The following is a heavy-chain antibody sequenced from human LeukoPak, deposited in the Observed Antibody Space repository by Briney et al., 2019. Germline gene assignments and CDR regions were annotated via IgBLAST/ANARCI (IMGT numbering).Heavy chain of an antibody. CDR3: AMGPDSHGYISDDY. CDR1: GGTFSSYA. D-gene: IGHD5-18*01. CDR2: IIPIFGTA. Sequence: SVKVSCKASGGTFSSYAISWVRQAPGQGLEWMGGIIPIFGTANYAQKFQGRVTITADKSTSTAYMELSSLRSEDTAVYYCAMGPDSHGYISDDYWGQGTLVTVSS. V-gene: IGHV1-69*06. J-gene: IGHJ4*02.